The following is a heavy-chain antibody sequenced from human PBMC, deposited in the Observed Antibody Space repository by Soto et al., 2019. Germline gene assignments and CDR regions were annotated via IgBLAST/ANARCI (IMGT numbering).Heavy chain of an antibody. V-gene: IGHV1-69*02. CDR1: GGTFRNYP. CDR2: IFPLTDIP. CDR3: ARGPLVVLNYFES. Sequence: QVQLVQSGTEVKKPGSSVKVSCKASGGTFRNYPINWVRQAPGQGLEWMGSIFPLTDIPDYAQNFQARLTISADKSTRTPYMELSSLTSDDTAMYFCARGPLVVLNYFESWGQGTLVTVSS. J-gene: IGHJ4*02.